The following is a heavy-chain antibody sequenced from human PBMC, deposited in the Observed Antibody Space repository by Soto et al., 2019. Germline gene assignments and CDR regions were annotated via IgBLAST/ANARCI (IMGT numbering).Heavy chain of an antibody. J-gene: IGHJ4*02. V-gene: IGHV3-11*01. CDR2: ISSSGDII. Sequence: VQLVESGGGLVKPGGSLRVSCAASGFTFSDYYMSWIRQAPGKGLEWVSYISSSGDIIYYADSMKGRFTISRDNAKNSLYLQMNNLRAEDTAVYYCARDLGYYDSSGYLDYWGQGTLVTVSS. CDR1: GFTFSDYY. CDR3: ARDLGYYDSSGYLDY. D-gene: IGHD3-22*01.